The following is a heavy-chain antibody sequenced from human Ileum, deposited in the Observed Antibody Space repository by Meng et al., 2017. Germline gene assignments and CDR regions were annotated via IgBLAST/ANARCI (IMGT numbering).Heavy chain of an antibody. CDR2: LSASGRTP. CDR3: AKGISVIPTAFDH. CDR1: EFTFNNFA. D-gene: IGHD2/OR15-2a*01. Sequence: EVTLLESGGGRVQPGGSLTLSCVGSEFTFNNFAMNWVRQTPGKGLEWVASLSASGRTPEYADSVKGRFTVSRDNSKNALFLHMTNLRVADTALYSCAKGISVIPTAFDHWGQGTLVTVSS. V-gene: IGHV3-23*01. J-gene: IGHJ4*02.